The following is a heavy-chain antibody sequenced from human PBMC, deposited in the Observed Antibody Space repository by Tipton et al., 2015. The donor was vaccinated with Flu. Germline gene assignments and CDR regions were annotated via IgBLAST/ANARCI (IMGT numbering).Heavy chain of an antibody. V-gene: IGHV4-39*07. J-gene: IGHJ2*01. D-gene: IGHD3-16*01. Sequence: WLRQPPGKGLEWIGGVYSSGSTSYNPSLRSQVTISVEFNNQFSLRLDSVTAADTALYYCATYLHWGRGTLVTVSS. CDR3: ATYLH. CDR2: VYSSGST.